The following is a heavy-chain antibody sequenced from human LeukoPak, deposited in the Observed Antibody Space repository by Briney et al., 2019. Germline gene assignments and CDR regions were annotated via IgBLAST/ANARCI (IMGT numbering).Heavy chain of an antibody. D-gene: IGHD2-15*01. CDR2: ISGSGGST. CDR1: GFTFSSYA. CDR3: APTERID. J-gene: IGHJ4*02. V-gene: IGHV3-23*01. Sequence: GGSLRLFCSASGFTFSSYAMSWARQAPGKGLEWVSAISGSGGSTYYADSVKGRFTISRDNPKNTLSLLMNSLRAEDTAVYYCAPTERIDWGQGTLVTVSS.